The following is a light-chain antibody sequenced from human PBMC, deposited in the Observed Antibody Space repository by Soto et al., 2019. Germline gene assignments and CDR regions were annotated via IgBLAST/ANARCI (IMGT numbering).Light chain of an antibody. CDR3: SSYTSISTWV. CDR2: DVS. CDR1: SSDIGNYNY. J-gene: IGLJ2*01. Sequence: QSVLTQPASVSGSPGQSITISCSGTSSDIGNYNYVSWYQQHPGKATKLMIYDVSNRPSGVSNRFSGSKSGNTASLTISGLQPQDEADYYCSSYTSISTWVFGGGTKVTVL. V-gene: IGLV2-14*03.